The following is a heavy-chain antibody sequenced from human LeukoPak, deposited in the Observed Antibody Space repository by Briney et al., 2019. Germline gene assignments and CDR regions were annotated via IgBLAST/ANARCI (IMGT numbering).Heavy chain of an antibody. CDR3: ARADSGSYSRYYYYYMDV. V-gene: IGHV3-21*01. J-gene: IGHJ6*03. Sequence: GGSLRLSCAASGFTFSDYSMTWVRQAPGKGLEWVSFISSSSSYIYYADSVKGRFTISRDNAKNSLYLQMNSLRAEDTAVYYCARADSGSYSRYYYYYMDVWGKGTTVTVSS. CDR1: GFTFSDYS. D-gene: IGHD5-18*01. CDR2: ISSSSSYI.